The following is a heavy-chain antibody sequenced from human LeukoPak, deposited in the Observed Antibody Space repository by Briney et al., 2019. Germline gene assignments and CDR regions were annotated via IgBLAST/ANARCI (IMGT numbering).Heavy chain of an antibody. CDR1: GYMFTNYG. D-gene: IGHD3-3*01. Sequence: ASVKVSCKASGYMFTNYGISWVRQAPGQGLEWMGWISAYNGNTNYAQKFQGRVTMTTETSTNTAYMELRSLRSDDTAVYYCARLSQFGVLRFSYYMDVWGKGTTVTISS. CDR3: ARLSQFGVLRFSYYMDV. J-gene: IGHJ6*03. V-gene: IGHV1-18*01. CDR2: ISAYNGNT.